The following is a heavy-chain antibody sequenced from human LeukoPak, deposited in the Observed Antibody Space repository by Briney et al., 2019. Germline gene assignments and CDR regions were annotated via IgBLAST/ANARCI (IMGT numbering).Heavy chain of an antibody. CDR1: GYSISSGYY. V-gene: IGHV4-38-2*01. D-gene: IGHD6-13*01. J-gene: IGHJ4*02. Sequence: PSETLSLTCAVSGYSISSGYYWGWIRQPPGKGLEWIGSIYHSGSTYYNPSPKSRVTISVDTSKNQFSLKLSSVTAADTAVYYCARAESYSSSWFDYWGQGTLVTVSS. CDR3: ARAESYSSSWFDY. CDR2: IYHSGST.